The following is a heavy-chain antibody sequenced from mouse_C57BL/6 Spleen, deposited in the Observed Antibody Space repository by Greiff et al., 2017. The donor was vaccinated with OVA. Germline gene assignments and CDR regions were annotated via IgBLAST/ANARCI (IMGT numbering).Heavy chain of an antibody. V-gene: IGHV1-15*01. CDR3: TRGGYYGSSYWYFDV. D-gene: IGHD1-1*01. CDR1: GYTFTDYE. CDR2: IDPETGGT. J-gene: IGHJ1*03. Sequence: VNVVESGAELVRPGASVTLSCKASGYTFTDYEMHWVKQTPVHGLEWIGAIDPETGGTAYNQKFKGKAILTADKSSSTAYMELRSLTSEDSAVYYCTRGGYYGSSYWYFDVWGTGTTVTVSS.